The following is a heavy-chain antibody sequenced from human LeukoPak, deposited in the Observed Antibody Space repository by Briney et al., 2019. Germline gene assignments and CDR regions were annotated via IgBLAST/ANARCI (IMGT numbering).Heavy chain of an antibody. Sequence: PGRSLRLSCAASGFTFSSYGMNWVRQAPGKGLEWVSSISSSSSYIYYADSVKGRFTISRDNAKNSLYLQMNSLRAEDTAVYYCARQGLLWFGEPIDYWGQGTLVTVSS. CDR1: GFTFSSYG. V-gene: IGHV3-21*01. CDR3: ARQGLLWFGEPIDY. CDR2: ISSSSSYI. J-gene: IGHJ4*02. D-gene: IGHD3-10*01.